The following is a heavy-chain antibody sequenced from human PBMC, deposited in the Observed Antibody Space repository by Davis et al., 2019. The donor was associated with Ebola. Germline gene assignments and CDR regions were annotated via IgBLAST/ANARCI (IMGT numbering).Heavy chain of an antibody. D-gene: IGHD5-24*01. CDR1: GYTFTSYG. Sequence: ASVKVSCKASGYTFTSYGISWVRQAPGQGLEWMGWINPHNGNTNYAQNVQGRVTMTTDTSTTTAYMEVGSLRSDDTAVYYCARAQFPMTSDHWGQGTLVAVSS. V-gene: IGHV1-18*01. J-gene: IGHJ4*02. CDR2: INPHNGNT. CDR3: ARAQFPMTSDH.